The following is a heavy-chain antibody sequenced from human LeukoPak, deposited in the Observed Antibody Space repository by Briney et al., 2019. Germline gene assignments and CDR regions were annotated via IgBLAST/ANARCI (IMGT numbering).Heavy chain of an antibody. V-gene: IGHV1-24*01. CDR3: ATDGYDSSGSTYAFDI. CDR2: FDPEDGET. Sequence: GASVKVSCKVSGYTLTELSMHWVRQAPGKGLEWMGGFDPEDGETIYAQKFQGRVTMTEDTSTDTAYMELSSLRSEDTAVYYCATDGYDSSGSTYAFDIWGQGTMVTVSS. D-gene: IGHD3-22*01. J-gene: IGHJ3*02. CDR1: GYTLTELS.